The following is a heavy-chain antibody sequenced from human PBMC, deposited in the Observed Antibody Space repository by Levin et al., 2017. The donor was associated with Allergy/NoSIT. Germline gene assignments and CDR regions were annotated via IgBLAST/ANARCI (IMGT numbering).Heavy chain of an antibody. CDR3: ARDGAYYYDSSAPRLGYFDY. CDR1: GYTFTSYG. D-gene: IGHD3-22*01. CDR2: ISAYNGNT. J-gene: IGHJ4*02. V-gene: IGHV1-18*01. Sequence: GASVKVSCKASGYTFTSYGISWVRQAPGQGLEWMGWISAYNGNTNYAQKLQGRVTMTTDTSTSTAYMELRSLRSDDTAVYYCARDGAYYYDSSAPRLGYFDYWGQGTLVTVSS.